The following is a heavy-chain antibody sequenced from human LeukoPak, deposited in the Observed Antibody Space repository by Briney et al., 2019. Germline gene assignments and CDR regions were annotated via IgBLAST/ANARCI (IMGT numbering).Heavy chain of an antibody. CDR3: ARIHRRADASGYYYEDWYFDL. CDR1: GGSINYNY. CDR2: IYASGST. J-gene: IGHJ2*01. D-gene: IGHD3-22*01. Sequence: SETLSLTCTVSGGSINYNYWSWIRQPAGRGLEWIGRIYASGSTNYNPSLKSQVTMSVDTSNNQLSLKMTSVTAADTAVYYCARIHRRADASGYYYEDWYFDLWGRGTLVTVSS. V-gene: IGHV4-4*07.